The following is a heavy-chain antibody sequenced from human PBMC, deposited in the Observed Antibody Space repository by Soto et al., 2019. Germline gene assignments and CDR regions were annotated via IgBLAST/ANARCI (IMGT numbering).Heavy chain of an antibody. V-gene: IGHV1-2*04. CDR1: GYTFTGYY. J-gene: IGHJ3*02. CDR2: INPNSGGT. CDR3: ARALESLGGVIFRHLLAFDI. D-gene: IGHD3-16*02. Sequence: QEQLVQSGAEVKKHGASVKDSCKASGYTFTGYYMHWVRQAPGQGLEWMGWINPNSGGTNYAQKFQGWVTMTRDTSISTAYMELSRLRSDDAAVYYCARALESLGGVIFRHLLAFDIWGQGTMVTVSS.